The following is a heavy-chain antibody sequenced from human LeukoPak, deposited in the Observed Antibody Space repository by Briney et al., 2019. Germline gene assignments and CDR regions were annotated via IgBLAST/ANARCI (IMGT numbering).Heavy chain of an antibody. CDR2: IYTSGST. CDR3: ARNYDFWSGYLSYFDY. V-gene: IGHV4-61*02. CDR1: GGSISSGSYY. Sequence: SQTLSLTCTVSGGSISSGSYYWSWIRQPAGKGLEWIGRIYTSGSTNYNPSLKSRVTISVDTSKNQFSLKLSSVTAADTAVYYCARNYDFWSGYLSYFDYWGQGTLVIVSS. J-gene: IGHJ4*02. D-gene: IGHD3-3*01.